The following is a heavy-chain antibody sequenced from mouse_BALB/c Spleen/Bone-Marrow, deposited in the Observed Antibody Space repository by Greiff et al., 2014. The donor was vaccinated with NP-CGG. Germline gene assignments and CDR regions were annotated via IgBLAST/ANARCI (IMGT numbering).Heavy chain of an antibody. J-gene: IGHJ4*01. CDR2: IWSGGST. CDR1: GFSLTSYG. D-gene: IGHD2-14*01. V-gene: IGHV2-4-1*01. Sequence: QVQLQQSGPGLVQPSQTLSITCTVSGFSLTSYGVHWVRQSPGKGLEWLGVIWSGGSTDYNAAFISRLSISKDNSKSQVFSKMNSLQADDTAIYYCARNPPPYRLYAMDYWGQGTSVTVSS. CDR3: ARNPPPYRLYAMDY.